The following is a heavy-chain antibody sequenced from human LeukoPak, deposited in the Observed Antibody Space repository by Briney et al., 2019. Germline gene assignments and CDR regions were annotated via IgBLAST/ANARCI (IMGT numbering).Heavy chain of an antibody. D-gene: IGHD6-19*01. CDR3: ARGRFIVVAGATSYYYYMDV. V-gene: IGHV1-69*06. CDR1: GGTFNSYA. CDR2: IVPIFGTT. J-gene: IGHJ6*03. Sequence: PVKVSCKTSGGTFNSYAITWVRQAPGQGLEWVGRIVPIFGTTDYAQKFQDRVTFTADKSTGTAYMELRSLTSEDTAMYYCARGRFIVVAGATSYYYYMDVWGKGTTVIVS.